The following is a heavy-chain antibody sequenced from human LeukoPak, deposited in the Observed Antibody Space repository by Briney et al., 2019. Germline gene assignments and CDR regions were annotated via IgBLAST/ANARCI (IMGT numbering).Heavy chain of an antibody. V-gene: IGHV1-69*05. CDR1: GGTFSSYA. CDR2: IIPIFGTA. J-gene: IGHJ6*03. CDR3: ARAPPYDFWSGSTYMDV. D-gene: IGHD3-3*01. Sequence: GASVKVSCKASGGTFSSYAISWVRQAPGQGLEWMGGIIPIFGTANYAQKFQGRVTITTDESTSTAYTELRSLRSDDTAVYYCARAPPYDFWSGSTYMDVWGKGTTVTVSS.